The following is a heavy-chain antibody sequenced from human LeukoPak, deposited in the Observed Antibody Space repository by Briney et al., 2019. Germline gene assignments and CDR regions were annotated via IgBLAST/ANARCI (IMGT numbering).Heavy chain of an antibody. J-gene: IGHJ3*02. V-gene: IGHV1-24*01. Sequence: ASVKVSCKVSGYTLTELSMHWVRQAPGKGLEWMGGFDPEDGETIYAQKFQGRVTMTEDTSTDTAYMELSSLRSEDTAVYYCALTGTTVFADAFDIWGQGTMVTVSS. D-gene: IGHD1-1*01. CDR3: ALTGTTVFADAFDI. CDR1: GYTLTELS. CDR2: FDPEDGET.